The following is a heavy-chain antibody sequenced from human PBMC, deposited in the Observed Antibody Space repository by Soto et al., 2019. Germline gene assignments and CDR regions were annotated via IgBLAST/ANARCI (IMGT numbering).Heavy chain of an antibody. CDR2: ISGSGGST. CDR1: GFTFSNYG. D-gene: IGHD2-15*01. CDR3: AKPPRCSGGSCYFPFDY. V-gene: IGHV3-23*01. Sequence: GGSLRLSCAASGFTFSNYGMSWVRQAPGKGLEWVLGISGSGGSTYYADSVKGRFTISRDNSKNTLYLQMSSLRAEDTAVYYCAKPPRCSGGSCYFPFDYWGQGALVTVSS. J-gene: IGHJ4*02.